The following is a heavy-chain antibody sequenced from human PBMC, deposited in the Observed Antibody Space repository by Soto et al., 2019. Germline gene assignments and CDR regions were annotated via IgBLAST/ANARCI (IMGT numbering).Heavy chain of an antibody. Sequence: ASVKVSCKASGYTFTGYYMHWVRQAPGQGLEWMGWINPNSGGTNYAQKFQGWVTMTRDTSISTAYMELSRLRSDDTAVYYCARGLYYYDSSGYQPHAIEIWGQGTMVTVSS. D-gene: IGHD3-22*01. CDR3: ARGLYYYDSSGYQPHAIEI. J-gene: IGHJ3*02. CDR2: INPNSGGT. V-gene: IGHV1-2*04. CDR1: GYTFTGYY.